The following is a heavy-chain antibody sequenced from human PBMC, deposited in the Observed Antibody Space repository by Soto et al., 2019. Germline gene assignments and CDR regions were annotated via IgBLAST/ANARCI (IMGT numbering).Heavy chain of an antibody. V-gene: IGHV1-46*01. CDR2: INPIGGSA. CDR1: GYTFTSYY. CDR3: ARQELDVNGGFDY. J-gene: IGHJ4*02. D-gene: IGHD1-1*01. Sequence: QVQLVQSGAEVRKPGASVKVSCKASGYTFTSYYMHWVRQAPGQGLEWMGIINPIGGSADYAQNFQGRVTMTRDTSPNIVYMELSSLRSEDTAMYFCARQELDVNGGFDYWGQGTLVTVSS.